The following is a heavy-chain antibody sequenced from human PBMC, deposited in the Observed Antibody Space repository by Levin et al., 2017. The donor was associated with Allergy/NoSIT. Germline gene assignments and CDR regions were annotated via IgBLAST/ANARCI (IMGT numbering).Heavy chain of an antibody. D-gene: IGHD3-10*01. J-gene: IGHJ6*02. CDR1: GFTFDDYA. CDR3: AKDIKGITMVRGVIRYYDGMDV. V-gene: IGHV3-9*01. CDR2: ISWNSGSI. Sequence: PGGSLRLSCAASGFTFDDYAMHWVRQAPGKGLEWVSGISWNSGSIGYADSVKGRFTISRDNAKNSLYLQMNSLRAEDTALYYCAKDIKGITMVRGVIRYYDGMDVWGQGTTVTVSS.